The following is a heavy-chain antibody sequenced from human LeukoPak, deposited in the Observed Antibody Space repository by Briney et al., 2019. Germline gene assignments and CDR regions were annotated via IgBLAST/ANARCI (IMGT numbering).Heavy chain of an antibody. V-gene: IGHV3-11*01. CDR2: ISSSGSTI. CDR3: AKREAYYYYMDV. D-gene: IGHD1-26*01. Sequence: GGSLRLSCAASGFTFSDYYMSWIRQAPGKGLEWVSYISSSGSTIYYADSVKGRFTISRDNSKNTLYLQMNSLRAEDTAVYYCAKREAYYYYMDVWGKGTTVTVSS. J-gene: IGHJ6*03. CDR1: GFTFSDYY.